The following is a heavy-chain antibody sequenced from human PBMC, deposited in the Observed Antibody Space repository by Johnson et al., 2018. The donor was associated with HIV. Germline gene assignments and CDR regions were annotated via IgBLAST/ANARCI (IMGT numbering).Heavy chain of an antibody. J-gene: IGHJ3*02. V-gene: IGHV3-74*01. CDR2: INWNGGST. CDR3: ARDRAGFDI. D-gene: IGHD6-19*01. CDR1: GLTFSNYW. Sequence: VQLVESGGGLVQPGGSLRLSCAASGLTFSNYWMHWVRQAPGKGPVWVSRINWNGGSTGYADSVKGRFTISRDNSKNSLYLQMNSLRAEDTALYYCARDRAGFDIWGHGTMVTVSS.